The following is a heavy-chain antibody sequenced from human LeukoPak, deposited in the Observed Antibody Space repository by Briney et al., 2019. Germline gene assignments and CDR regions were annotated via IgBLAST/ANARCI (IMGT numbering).Heavy chain of an antibody. CDR1: GGSFSGYY. V-gene: IGHV4-34*01. CDR3: AREQSSGLGYNWFDP. CDR2: INHSGST. J-gene: IGHJ5*02. D-gene: IGHD6-19*01. Sequence: SETLSLTCAVFGGSFSGYYWTWIRQPPGKGLEWIGEINHSGSTNYSPSLKSRVTISVDTSKNQFSLKLSSVTAADTAVYYCAREQSSGLGYNWFDPWGQGTLVTVSS.